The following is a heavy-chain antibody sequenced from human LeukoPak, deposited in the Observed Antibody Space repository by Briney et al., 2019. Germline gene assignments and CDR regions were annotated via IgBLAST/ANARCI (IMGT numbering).Heavy chain of an antibody. D-gene: IGHD2-2*01. CDR1: GFTFSSYA. Sequence: GGSLRLSCAASGFTFSSYAMSWVRQAPGKGLEWVSAISGSADSTYYADSVKGRFTISRDNSKNTLYLQMNSLRAEDAAVYYCAKDGVPAAPQISYYYYYMDVWGKGTTVTVSS. CDR3: AKDGVPAAPQISYYYYYMDV. V-gene: IGHV3-23*01. CDR2: ISGSADST. J-gene: IGHJ6*03.